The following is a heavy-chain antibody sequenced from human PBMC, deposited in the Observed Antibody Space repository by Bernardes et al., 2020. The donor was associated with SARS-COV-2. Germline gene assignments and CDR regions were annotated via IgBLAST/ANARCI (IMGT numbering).Heavy chain of an antibody. J-gene: IGHJ4*02. CDR2: IHTYSRET. CDR3: SRVENGVTGGDY. Sequence: ASVKVSCKPCGYMFTTYPISWARQAPGQGLEWVGWIHTYSRETSYAQKFQGRLTFTTDAATDTAYLDLRSLRSDDTSVYYCSRVENGVTGGDYWGQVTLVSVFS. CDR1: GYMFTTYP. D-gene: IGHD2-8*01. V-gene: IGHV1-18*04.